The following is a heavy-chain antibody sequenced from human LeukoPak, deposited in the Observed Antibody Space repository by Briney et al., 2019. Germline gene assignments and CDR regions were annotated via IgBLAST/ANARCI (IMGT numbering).Heavy chain of an antibody. V-gene: IGHV3-48*03. CDR1: GFTFSSYE. J-gene: IGHJ6*04. CDR2: ISSSGSTI. CDR3: ARDHCSSTSCYEGAYYYYGMDV. Sequence: PGGSLRLSCAASGFTFSSYEMNWVRQAPGKGLEWVPYISSSGSTIYYADSVKGRFTISRDNAKNSLYLQMNSLRAEDTAVYYCARDHCSSTSCYEGAYYYYGMDVWGKGTTVTVSS. D-gene: IGHD2-2*01.